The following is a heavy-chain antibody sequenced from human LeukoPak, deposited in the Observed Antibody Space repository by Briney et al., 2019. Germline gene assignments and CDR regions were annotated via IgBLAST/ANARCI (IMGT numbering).Heavy chain of an antibody. Sequence: PSETLSLTCAVYGGSFSGYCWSWIRQPPGKGLEWIGEINHSGSTNYNPSLKSRVTISVDTSENQFSLKLSSVTAADTAVYYCAITTTVTTHAFDIWGQGTMVTVSS. CDR2: INHSGST. CDR1: GGSFSGYC. CDR3: AITTTVTTHAFDI. D-gene: IGHD4-17*01. V-gene: IGHV4-34*01. J-gene: IGHJ3*02.